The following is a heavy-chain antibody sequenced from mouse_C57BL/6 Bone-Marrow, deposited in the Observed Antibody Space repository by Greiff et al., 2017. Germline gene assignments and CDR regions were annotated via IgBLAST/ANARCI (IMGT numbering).Heavy chain of an antibody. CDR3: AKKSYDGYYDAMDY. J-gene: IGHJ4*01. V-gene: IGHV2-4*01. CDR2: IWSGGST. Sequence: VQGVESGPGLVQPSQSLSITCTVSGFSLTSYGVHWVRQPPGKGLEWLGVIWSGGSTDYNAAFISRLNISKDNSKSQVFFKMNSLQADDTAIYYCAKKSYDGYYDAMDYWGQGTSVTVSS. D-gene: IGHD2-3*01. CDR1: GFSLTSYG.